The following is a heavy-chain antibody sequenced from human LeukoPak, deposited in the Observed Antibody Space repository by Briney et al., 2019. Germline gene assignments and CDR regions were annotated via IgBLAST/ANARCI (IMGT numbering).Heavy chain of an antibody. Sequence: GGSLRLSCAASGFTFSSYSMNWVRQAPGKGLEWVSYITSRGSTIYYADSVKGRFTMSRGNAKNSLYLQMNSLRAEDTAVYYCATSSAYYYFDFDYWGQGTLVTVSS. V-gene: IGHV3-48*04. D-gene: IGHD3-22*01. J-gene: IGHJ4*02. CDR1: GFTFSSYS. CDR3: ATSSAYYYFDFDY. CDR2: ITSRGSTI.